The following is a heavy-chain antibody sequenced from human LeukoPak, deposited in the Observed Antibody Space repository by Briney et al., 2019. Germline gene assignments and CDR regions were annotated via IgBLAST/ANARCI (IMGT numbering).Heavy chain of an antibody. D-gene: IGHD3-16*01. CDR1: GFTFSDYT. CDR2: ISSRGSVI. V-gene: IGHV3-21*01. J-gene: IGHJ4*02. Sequence: GGSLRLSCAASGFTFSDYTMNWVRQAPGKRLEWLSSISSRGSVIYYADSVKGRFTISRDNANNSLYLQMNSLRADDTAVYYCARDLGARGYWGRGILVTVSS. CDR3: ARDLGARGY.